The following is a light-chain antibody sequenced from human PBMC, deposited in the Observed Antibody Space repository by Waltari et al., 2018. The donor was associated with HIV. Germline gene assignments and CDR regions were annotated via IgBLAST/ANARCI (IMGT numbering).Light chain of an antibody. V-gene: IGKV3-15*01. CDR3: QQYNNWPPDNT. CDR1: QSVSSN. Sequence: EIVMTQSAATLSVSPGESATLSCRASQSVSSNLAWYQQKPGQAPRLLIYGASTRATGIPARFSGSGSGTEFTLTISSLQSEDFAVYYCQQYNNWPPDNTFGQGTKLEIK. J-gene: IGKJ2*01. CDR2: GAS.